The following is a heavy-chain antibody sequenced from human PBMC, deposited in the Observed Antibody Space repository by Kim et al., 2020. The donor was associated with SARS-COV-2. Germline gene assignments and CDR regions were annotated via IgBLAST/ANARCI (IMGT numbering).Heavy chain of an antibody. CDR1: GFSVSVTY. D-gene: IGHD2-15*01. J-gene: IGHJ6*03. Sequence: GGSLRLSCAASGFSVSVTYMSWVRQAPGRGLEWVSVLYTGGSSYYADSVKGRFIISRDDSENTLYLRMNSLSAVDTAVYFCASVVAEIRDYYYMDVWGKGTTVTVSS. CDR2: LYTGGSS. V-gene: IGHV3-53*01. CDR3: ASVVAEIRDYYYMDV.